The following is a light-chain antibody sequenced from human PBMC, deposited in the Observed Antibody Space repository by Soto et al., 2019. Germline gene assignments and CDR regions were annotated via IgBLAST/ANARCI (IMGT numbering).Light chain of an antibody. CDR3: QSYDSSLSVPL. Sequence: QSALTQPPSVSGAPGQRVTISCTGSSSNIGAGYDVHWYQQLPGTAPKLLIYGNSNRPSGVPDRFSGSKSGTSASLAITGLQAEDEADYYCQSYDSSLSVPLFGGGTKLTVL. V-gene: IGLV1-40*01. CDR2: GNS. CDR1: SSNIGAGYD. J-gene: IGLJ3*02.